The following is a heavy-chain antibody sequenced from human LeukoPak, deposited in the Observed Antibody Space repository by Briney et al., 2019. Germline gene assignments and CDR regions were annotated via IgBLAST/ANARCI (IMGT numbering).Heavy chain of an antibody. CDR2: ISYDGSNK. CDR3: ASTAAAYFGRDY. D-gene: IGHD6-13*01. Sequence: GGSLRLSCAASGSTFSSYAMHWVRQAPGKGLEWVAVISYDGSNKYYADSVKGRFTISRDNSKNTLYLQMNSLRAEDTAVYYCASTAAAYFGRDYWGQGTLVTVSS. J-gene: IGHJ4*02. V-gene: IGHV3-30*04. CDR1: GSTFSSYA.